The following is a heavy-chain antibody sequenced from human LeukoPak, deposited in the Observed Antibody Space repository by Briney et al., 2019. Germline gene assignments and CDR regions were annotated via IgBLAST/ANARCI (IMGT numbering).Heavy chain of an antibody. V-gene: IGHV3-21*01. CDR3: ARGFGSTWATEY. D-gene: IGHD6-13*01. CDR2: ITSGGTYM. J-gene: IGHJ4*02. Sequence: GGSLRLSCAASGLSFTSYSMTWVRQAPGKGLEWASSITSGGTYMYYADSLKGRFTISRDNAKNSLYLQMNSLRVEDTAVYYCARGFGSTWATEYWGQGTLVTVSS. CDR1: GLSFTSYS.